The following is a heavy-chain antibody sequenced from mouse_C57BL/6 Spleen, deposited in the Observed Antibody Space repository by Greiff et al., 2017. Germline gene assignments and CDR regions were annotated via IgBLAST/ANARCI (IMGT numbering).Heavy chain of an antibody. V-gene: IGHV5-17*01. J-gene: IGHJ1*03. D-gene: IGHD2-4*01. CDR1: GFTFSDYG. CDR3: ASDYGRYFDV. Sequence: EVQVVESGGGLVKPGGSLKLSCAASGFTFSDYGMHWVRQAPEKGLEWVAYISSGSSTIYYADTVKGRFTISRDNAKNTLFLQMTSLRSEDTAMYYCASDYGRYFDVWGTGTTVTVSS. CDR2: ISSGSSTI.